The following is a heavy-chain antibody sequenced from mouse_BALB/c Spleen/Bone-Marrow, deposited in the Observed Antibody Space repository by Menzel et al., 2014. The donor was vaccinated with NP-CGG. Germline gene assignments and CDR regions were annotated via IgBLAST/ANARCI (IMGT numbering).Heavy chain of an antibody. V-gene: IGHV1-63*01. Sequence: VLLLQSGAELVRPGTSVKISCKASGYAFTNYWLDWVKQSPGHGLEWIGDIYPGGGDTYFNEKFKSKATLTADKSSSTAYTQISSLTSEDSAVYVGSRAQFSSGSYYDMDYWGQGTSLTVSS. J-gene: IGHJ4*01. CDR1: GYAFTNYW. CDR3: SRAQFSSGSYYDMDY. D-gene: IGHD3-2*02. CDR2: IYPGGGDT.